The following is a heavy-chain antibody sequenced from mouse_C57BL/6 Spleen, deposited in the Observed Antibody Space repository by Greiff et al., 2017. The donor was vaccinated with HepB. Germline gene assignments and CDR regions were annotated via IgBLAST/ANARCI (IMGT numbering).Heavy chain of an antibody. J-gene: IGHJ2*01. Sequence: VQLQQPGTELVKPGASVKLSCKASGYTFTSYWMHWVKQRPEQGLEWIGRIDPANGNTKYAPKFQGKATITADTSSNTAYLQLSSLTSEDTAIYYCARDYGSSYGYYFDYWGQGTTLTVSS. CDR3: ARDYGSSYGYYFDY. CDR1: GYTFTSYW. V-gene: IGHV14-3*01. CDR2: IDPANGNT. D-gene: IGHD1-1*01.